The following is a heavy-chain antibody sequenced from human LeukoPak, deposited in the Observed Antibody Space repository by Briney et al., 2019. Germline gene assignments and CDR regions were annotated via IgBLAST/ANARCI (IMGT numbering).Heavy chain of an antibody. CDR3: ASDFGVVPAAMASNYYYYYGMDV. CDR1: GYTFTSYG. D-gene: IGHD2-2*01. CDR2: ISAYNGNT. Sequence: ASVKVSCKASGYTFTSYGISWVRQAPGQGLEWMGWISAYNGNTNYAQKLQGRVTMTTDTSTSTAYMELRSLRSDDTAVYYCASDFGVVPAAMASNYYYYYGMDVWGQGTTVTVSS. V-gene: IGHV1-18*01. J-gene: IGHJ6*02.